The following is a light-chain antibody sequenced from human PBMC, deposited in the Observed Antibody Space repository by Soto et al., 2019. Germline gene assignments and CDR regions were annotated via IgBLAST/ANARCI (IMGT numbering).Light chain of an antibody. Sequence: EIVMTQSPATLSVSPGERAALSCRASQSVSSNFAWYQQKPGQAPRLLIYGASTRATGIPARFSGSGSGTEFTRTISSLQSEDFGVYYCQQYTNWPYTVGQGTKLEIK. CDR2: GAS. J-gene: IGKJ2*01. V-gene: IGKV3-15*01. CDR1: QSVSSN. CDR3: QQYTNWPYT.